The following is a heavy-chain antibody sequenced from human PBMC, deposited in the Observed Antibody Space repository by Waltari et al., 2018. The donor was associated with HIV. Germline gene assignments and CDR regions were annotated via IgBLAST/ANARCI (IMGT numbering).Heavy chain of an antibody. CDR2: IWYDGSNK. V-gene: IGHV3-33*01. D-gene: IGHD3-22*01. J-gene: IGHJ4*02. CDR1: GFTFSSYG. CDR3: AREMESAYYYDSSGFLAY. Sequence: QVQLVESGGGVVQPGRSLRLTCAASGFTFSSYGMHWVRQAPGKGLEGVAVIWYDGSNKYYADSGKGRLGISRDTSKTTLYLQMNSLRAEDTAVYYCAREMESAYYYDSSGFLAYWGQGTLVTVSS.